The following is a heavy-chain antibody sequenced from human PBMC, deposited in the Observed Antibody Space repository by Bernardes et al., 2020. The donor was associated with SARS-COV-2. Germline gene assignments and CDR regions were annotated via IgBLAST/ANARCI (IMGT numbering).Heavy chain of an antibody. J-gene: IGHJ6*02. V-gene: IGHV4-59*01. CDR3: AGEAPVVPAAILGHGMDV. CDR2: IYYSGST. Sequence: SETLSLTCTVSGGSISSYYWSWIRQPPGKGLEWIGYIYYSGSTNYNPSLKSRVTISVDTSKNQFSLKLSSVTAADTAVYYCAGEAPVVPAAILGHGMDVWGQGTTVTVSS. CDR1: GGSISSYY. D-gene: IGHD2-2*01.